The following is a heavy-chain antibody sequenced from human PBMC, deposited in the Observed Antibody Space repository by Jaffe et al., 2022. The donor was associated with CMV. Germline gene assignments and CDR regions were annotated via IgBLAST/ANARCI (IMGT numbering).Heavy chain of an antibody. CDR2: ISGSGGST. CDR3: AKAGGGYIVVVPAAIISYDFDY. D-gene: IGHD2-2*01. CDR1: GFTFSSYA. Sequence: EVQLVESGGGLVQPGGSLRLSCAASGFTFSSYAMSWVRQAPGKGLEWVSAISGSGGSTYYADSVKGRFTISRDNSKNTLYLQMNSLRAEDTAVYYCAKAGGGYIVVVPAAIISYDFDYWGQGTLVTVSS. V-gene: IGHV3-23*04. J-gene: IGHJ4*02.